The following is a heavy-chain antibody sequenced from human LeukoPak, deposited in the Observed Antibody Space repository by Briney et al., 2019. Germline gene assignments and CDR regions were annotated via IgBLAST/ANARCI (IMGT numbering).Heavy chain of an antibody. Sequence: ASVKVSCKASGYTLTGYYMHWVRQAPGQGLEWMGRINPNSGGTNYAQKFQGRVTMTRDTSISTAYMELSRLRSDDTAVYYRARADLSYYDSSGYYHWGQGTLVTVSS. V-gene: IGHV1-2*06. CDR2: INPNSGGT. CDR3: ARADLSYYDSSGYYH. D-gene: IGHD3-22*01. J-gene: IGHJ4*02. CDR1: GYTLTGYY.